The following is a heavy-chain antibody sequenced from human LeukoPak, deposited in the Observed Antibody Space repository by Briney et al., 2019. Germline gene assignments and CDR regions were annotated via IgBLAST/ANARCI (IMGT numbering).Heavy chain of an antibody. Sequence: PGGSLRLSCAASGLTFSNYGLHWVRQAPGKGLEWVAFIRYDGSNKYYADSVKGRFTISRDNSENTLYLQMNSLRPEDTAVYYCAKDAPIGYWGQGTLVTVSS. V-gene: IGHV3-30*02. D-gene: IGHD3-16*02. CDR2: IRYDGSNK. J-gene: IGHJ4*02. CDR1: GLTFSNYG. CDR3: AKDAPIGY.